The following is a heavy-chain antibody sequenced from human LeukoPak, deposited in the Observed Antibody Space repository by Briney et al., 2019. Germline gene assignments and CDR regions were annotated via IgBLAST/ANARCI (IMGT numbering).Heavy chain of an antibody. CDR1: GGSFSGYY. CDR2: INHSGNT. J-gene: IGHJ4*02. V-gene: IGHV4-34*01. CDR3: ARVPTYYDFSIDY. Sequence: PSETLSLTCAVYGGSFSGYYWSWIRQPPGKGLEWIGEINHSGNTNYNPSLKSRVTISVDTSKNQFSLKLSSVTAADTAVYYCARVPTYYDFSIDYWGQGTLVTVSS. D-gene: IGHD3-3*01.